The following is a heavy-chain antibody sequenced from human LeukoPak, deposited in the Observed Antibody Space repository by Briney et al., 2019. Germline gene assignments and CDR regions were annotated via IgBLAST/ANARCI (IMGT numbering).Heavy chain of an antibody. V-gene: IGHV1-8*01. CDR1: GYTFTSYD. CDR2: MNPNSGNK. D-gene: IGHD2-2*01. CDR3: ARVEVYCSSTSCYLGYNWFDP. J-gene: IGHJ5*02. Sequence: GASVKVSCKASGYTFTSYDTNWVRQATGHGLEWMGWMNPNSGNKGYAQKFQGEVPMTRNTSISTAYMELSSLRSGDTAVYYCARVEVYCSSTSCYLGYNWFDPWGQGTLVTVSS.